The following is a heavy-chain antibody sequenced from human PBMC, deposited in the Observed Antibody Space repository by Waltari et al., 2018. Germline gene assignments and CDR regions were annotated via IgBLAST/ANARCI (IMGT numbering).Heavy chain of an antibody. D-gene: IGHD2-15*01. CDR3: ARDRGRGIYLDS. Sequence: QMQLQESGPGLVKPSGTLSVTCTVSGDSMSSTDSWSWVRQSPEKGLEWSGQIQRSGRTHYNPFLESRVTISIDTSNNQFSLKVTSTTAADTAVYYCARDRGRGIYLDSWGRGTLVTVSP. J-gene: IGHJ4*02. CDR1: GDSMSSTDS. V-gene: IGHV4-4*02. CDR2: IQRSGRT.